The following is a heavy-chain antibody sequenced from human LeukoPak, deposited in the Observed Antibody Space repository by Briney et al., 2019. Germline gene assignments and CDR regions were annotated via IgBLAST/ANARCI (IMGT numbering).Heavy chain of an antibody. V-gene: IGHV4-4*07. J-gene: IGHJ6*03. Sequence: SETLSLTCTVSGVSINTYYRSWIRQPPGKGLEWIGRIYISGNTKYNPSLKSRVTMSVDTSKNQFSLKLTSVTAADTAVYYCARGRGPDYDYYYMDVWGKGTTVIVSS. CDR2: IYISGNT. CDR1: GVSINTYY. CDR3: ARGRGPDYDYYYMDV.